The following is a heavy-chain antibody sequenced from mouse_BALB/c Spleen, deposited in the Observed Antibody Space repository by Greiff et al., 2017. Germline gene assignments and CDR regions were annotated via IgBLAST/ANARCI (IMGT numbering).Heavy chain of an antibody. V-gene: IGHV5-6*01. Sequence: EVHLVESGGDLVKPGGSLKLSCAASGFTFSSYGMSWVRQTPDKRLEWVATISSGGSYTYYPDSVKGRFTISRDNAKNTLYLQMSSLKSEDTAMYYCAREGFAWFAYWGQGTLVTVSA. CDR1: GFTFSSYG. D-gene: IGHD3-3*01. J-gene: IGHJ3*01. CDR2: ISSGGSYT. CDR3: AREGFAWFAY.